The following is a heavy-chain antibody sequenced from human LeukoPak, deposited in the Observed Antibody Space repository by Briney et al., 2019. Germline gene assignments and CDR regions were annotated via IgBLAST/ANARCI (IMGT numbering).Heavy chain of an antibody. CDR2: IKEDGSEK. J-gene: IGHJ6*04. CDR1: GFIFSSYW. CDR3: ARRTLRYCSSTSCPAQYYGVDV. Sequence: GGSLRLSCAASGFIFSSYWMSWVRQAPGKGLEWVANIKEDGSEKYYVDSVKGRFTISRDNAKNSLYLQTNSLRAEDTAVYYCARRTLRYCSSTSCPAQYYGVDVWGKGTTVTVSS. D-gene: IGHD2-2*01. V-gene: IGHV3-7*03.